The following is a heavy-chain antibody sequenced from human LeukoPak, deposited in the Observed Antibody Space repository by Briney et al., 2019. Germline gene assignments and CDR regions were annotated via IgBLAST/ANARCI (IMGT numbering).Heavy chain of an antibody. V-gene: IGHV3-30*03. CDR2: LSYDGTNK. CDR3: ARHSSSRDRVFDF. D-gene: IGHD6-6*01. Sequence: GGSLRLSCAASGFTFSSYGMHWVRQAPGKGLEWAAVLSYDGTNKNYADSVKGRFTISRDNSRNTMYLEMNSLRDDDTAVYYCARHSSSRDRVFDFWGQGTLVTVSS. J-gene: IGHJ4*02. CDR1: GFTFSSYG.